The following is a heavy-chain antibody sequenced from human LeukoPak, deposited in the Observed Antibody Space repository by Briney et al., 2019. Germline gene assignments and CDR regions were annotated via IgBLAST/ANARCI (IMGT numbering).Heavy chain of an antibody. V-gene: IGHV3-7*03. J-gene: IGHJ5*02. D-gene: IGHD4-17*01. CDR1: GFTFSSYW. Sequence: GGSLRLSCAASGFTFSSYWMTWVRQAPEKGLEWVAQINLDGSGKNHVDSVKGRFTISRDNAKNSLYLQMNSLRAEDTAVYYCARTVGYGDYHWFDPWGQGTLVTVSS. CDR2: INLDGSGK. CDR3: ARTVGYGDYHWFDP.